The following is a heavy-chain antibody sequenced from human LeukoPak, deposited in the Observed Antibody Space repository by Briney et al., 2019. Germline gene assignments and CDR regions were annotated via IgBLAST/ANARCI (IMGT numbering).Heavy chain of an antibody. CDR1: GFTFNYYG. CDR2: ISFSAGST. Sequence: GEALRLSCAVSGFTFNYYGMSWVRQAPGKGLEWVSSISFSAGSTYYADSVEGRFTISRDNSKNTLYLQMNNLRAEDTAVYYCAKTSSGWYPYYYYYMDVWSKGTTVTISS. CDR3: AKTSSGWYPYYYYYMDV. J-gene: IGHJ6*03. V-gene: IGHV3-23*01. D-gene: IGHD6-19*01.